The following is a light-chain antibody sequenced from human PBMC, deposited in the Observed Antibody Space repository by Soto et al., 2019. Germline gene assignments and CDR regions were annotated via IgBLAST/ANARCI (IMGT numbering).Light chain of an antibody. CDR3: QQYDSFPYT. J-gene: IGKJ2*01. Sequence: DIQMTQSPSTLSASVGDRVTITCRASQSISSRLAWYQQKPGKAPNLLIYKASSLESGVPSRFSGSGSATEFTLTISSLQPDDFATYYCQQYDSFPYTFGQGTKLEIK. CDR2: KAS. V-gene: IGKV1-5*03. CDR1: QSISSR.